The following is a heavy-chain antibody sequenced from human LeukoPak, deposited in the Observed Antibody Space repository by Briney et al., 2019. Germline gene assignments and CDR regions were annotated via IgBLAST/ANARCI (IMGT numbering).Heavy chain of an antibody. CDR2: VNPKSGVT. CDR3: ARAPGSGSDY. CDR1: GYTFIGYY. D-gene: IGHD1-26*01. Sequence: GASVKVSCKASGYTFIGYYIHWVRQAPGQGLEWMGSVNPKSGVTDYAQKFQGRITLTRDTSSSTAYMELSRLRSDDTAVYYCARAPGSGSDYWGQGTLVTVSS. V-gene: IGHV1-2*02. J-gene: IGHJ4*02.